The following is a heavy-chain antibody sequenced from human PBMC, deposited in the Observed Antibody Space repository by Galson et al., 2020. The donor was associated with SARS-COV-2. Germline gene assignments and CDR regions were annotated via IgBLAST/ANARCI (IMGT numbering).Heavy chain of an antibody. Sequence: GESLKISCAASGFTFSNAWMSWVRQAPGQGLEWDGRIKSKTDGGTTDYAAPVKGRFTISRDDSKNTLYLQMNSLKTGDTAVYYCRITMVRGDTDYWGQGTLVTVSS. CDR1: GFTFSNAW. CDR2: IKSKTDGGTT. D-gene: IGHD3-10*01. V-gene: IGHV3-15*01. CDR3: RITMVRGDTDY. J-gene: IGHJ4*02.